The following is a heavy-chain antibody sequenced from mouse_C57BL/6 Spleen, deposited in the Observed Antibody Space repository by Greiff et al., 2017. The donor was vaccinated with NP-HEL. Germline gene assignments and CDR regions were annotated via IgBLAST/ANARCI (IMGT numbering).Heavy chain of an antibody. Sequence: EVQRVESGPGLVKPSQSLSLTCSVTGYSITSGYYWNWIRQFPGNKLEWMGYISYDGSNNYNPSLKNRISITRDTSKNQFFLKLNSVTTEDTATYYCASNYFFDYWGQGTTLTVSS. J-gene: IGHJ2*01. CDR1: GYSITSGYY. V-gene: IGHV3-6*01. CDR3: ASNYFFDY. CDR2: ISYDGSN. D-gene: IGHD1-1*01.